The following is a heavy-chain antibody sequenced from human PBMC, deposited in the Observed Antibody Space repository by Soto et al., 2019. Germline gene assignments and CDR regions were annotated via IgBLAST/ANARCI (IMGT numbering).Heavy chain of an antibody. D-gene: IGHD3-3*02. CDR3: VTELTIHYQHRGGIDV. J-gene: IGHJ6*02. Sequence: QVQLVQSGAEVRKPGSSVKVSCKASGGTFSSYTITWVRHAPGQGLEWMGRIIPISGIVNYAQKFQGRVTITADRSASTAYMELSSLRSEDTAVYYCVTELTIHYQHRGGIDVGGQGTTVTVSS. CDR2: IIPISGIV. V-gene: IGHV1-69*02. CDR1: GGTFSSYT.